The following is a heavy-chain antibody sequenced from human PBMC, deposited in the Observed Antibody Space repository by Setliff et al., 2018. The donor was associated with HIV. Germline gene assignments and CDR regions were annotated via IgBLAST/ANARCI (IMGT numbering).Heavy chain of an antibody. D-gene: IGHD3-10*01. CDR3: VCGEAYTHDDSVVSDFDF. Sequence: SETLSLTCTVSGGPISSYYWSWIRQPPGKGLERLGHIYSSGTTNYNPSLKSRVTISLDTSRNQFSLRLSSVTAADTAVYYCVCGEAYTHDDSVVSDFDFWGQGTPVTVSS. CDR2: IYSSGTT. CDR1: GGPISSYY. J-gene: IGHJ4*02. V-gene: IGHV4-4*09.